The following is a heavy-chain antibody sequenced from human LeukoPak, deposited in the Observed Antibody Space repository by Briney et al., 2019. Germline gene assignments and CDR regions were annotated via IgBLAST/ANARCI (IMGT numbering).Heavy chain of an antibody. CDR2: ISWNSGSI. D-gene: IGHD1-26*01. CDR3: AKAPAPLVGASLRLDY. J-gene: IGHJ4*02. V-gene: IGHV3-9*01. CDR1: GFTFDDYA. Sequence: PGGSLRLSCAASGFTFDDYAMPWVRQAPGKGLEWVSGISWNSGSIGYADSVKGRFTISRDNAKNSLYLQMNSLRAEDTALYYCAKAPAPLVGASLRLDYWGQGTLVTVSS.